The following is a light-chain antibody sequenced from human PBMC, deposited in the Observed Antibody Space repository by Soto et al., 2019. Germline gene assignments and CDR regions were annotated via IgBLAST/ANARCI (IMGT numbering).Light chain of an antibody. CDR2: TAS. CDR3: QQRHSYPIT. CDR1: QGISYY. V-gene: IGKV1-9*01. Sequence: DIQLTQSPSFLSASVGDRVTITCRASQGISYYLAWYQQKPGKAPKLLIHTASTLQGGVPSRFSDSGSGTEFTLTISSLQPEDFASYYCQQRHSYPITFGQGTRLEIK. J-gene: IGKJ5*01.